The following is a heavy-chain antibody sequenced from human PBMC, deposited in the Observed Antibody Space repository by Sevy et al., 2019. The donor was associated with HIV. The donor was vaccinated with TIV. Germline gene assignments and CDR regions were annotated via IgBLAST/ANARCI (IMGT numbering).Heavy chain of an antibody. CDR3: AGPILTYNSGWSYYDY. CDR1: GASISSSGYY. Sequence: SETLSLTCTVSGASISSSGYYWGLIRQPPGTGLEWIASIRYSGETFYNPSLKSRVTISADTSKNQFSLQLSSVTAADTAIYFCAGPILTYNSGWSYYDYWGQGTVVTVSS. J-gene: IGHJ4*02. D-gene: IGHD6-19*01. V-gene: IGHV4-39*01. CDR2: IRYSGET.